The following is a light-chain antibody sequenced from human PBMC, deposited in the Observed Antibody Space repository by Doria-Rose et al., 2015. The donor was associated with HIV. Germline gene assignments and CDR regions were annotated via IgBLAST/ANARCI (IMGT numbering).Light chain of an antibody. CDR3: QQYYDTPS. CDR2: WAS. Sequence: TQSPESLGMSLGERATLNCKSNQSLLYTSKNYLAWYQQKPGQPPKLLIDWASTRQSGVPARFSGSGSGTDFTFTISSLEAEDVAVYYCQQYYDTPSFGPGTTVDIK. CDR1: QSLLYTSKNY. V-gene: IGKV4-1*01. J-gene: IGKJ3*01.